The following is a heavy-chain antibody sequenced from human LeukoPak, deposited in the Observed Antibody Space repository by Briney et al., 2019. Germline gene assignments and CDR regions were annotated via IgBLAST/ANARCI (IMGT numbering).Heavy chain of an antibody. V-gene: IGHV4-4*07. CDR3: AREAEHYYYAMDV. Sequence: SETLSLTCTASDGSISSDSWSWIRQPAGKGLEWIGRSHSRGSTSYNPSLESRVTMSVDTSKNQFSLRLSSLTAADTAAYYCAREAEHYYYAMDVWGQGTTVTVSS. CDR1: DGSISSDS. J-gene: IGHJ6*02. CDR2: SHSRGST.